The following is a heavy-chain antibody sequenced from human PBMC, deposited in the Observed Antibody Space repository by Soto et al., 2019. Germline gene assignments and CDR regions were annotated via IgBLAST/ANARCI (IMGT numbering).Heavy chain of an antibody. CDR2: INACNGNT. V-gene: IGHV1-18*01. CDR1: GETFTSYG. Sequence: GASVKLSCKASGETFTSYGISWVRQAPGQGLEWMGWINACNGNTKYSQNFQGRVTMSRDTSASTAYMELSSLRSEDTAVYYCVREGTMIRGVIINWFDPWGQGALVTVSS. D-gene: IGHD3-10*01. J-gene: IGHJ5*02. CDR3: VREGTMIRGVIINWFDP.